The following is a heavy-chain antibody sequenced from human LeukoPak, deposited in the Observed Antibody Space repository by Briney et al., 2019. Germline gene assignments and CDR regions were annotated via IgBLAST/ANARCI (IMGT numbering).Heavy chain of an antibody. D-gene: IGHD1-26*01. CDR2: IYYSGST. J-gene: IGHJ4*02. Sequence: SETLSLTCTVSGGSISSGGYYWSWIRQHPGKGLESIGYIYYSGSTYYNPSLKSRVTISVDTSKNQFSLKLSSVTAADTAVYYCARGGGSGSREFDYWGQGTLVTVSS. V-gene: IGHV4-31*03. CDR3: ARGGGSGSREFDY. CDR1: GGSISSGGYY.